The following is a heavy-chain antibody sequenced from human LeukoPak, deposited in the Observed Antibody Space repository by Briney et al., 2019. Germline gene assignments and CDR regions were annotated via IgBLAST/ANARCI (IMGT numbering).Heavy chain of an antibody. V-gene: IGHV3-23*01. Sequence: GGSLRLSCAASGFTFSSYAMSWVRQAPGKGLEWVSSISGTTGRAYYADSVKGRFTISRDNSKNTLYLQMNSLRAEDTAVYYCAKRVVVAATTYYFDYWGQGTLATVSS. CDR1: GFTFSSYA. CDR2: ISGTTGRA. CDR3: AKRVVVAATTYYFDY. D-gene: IGHD2-15*01. J-gene: IGHJ4*02.